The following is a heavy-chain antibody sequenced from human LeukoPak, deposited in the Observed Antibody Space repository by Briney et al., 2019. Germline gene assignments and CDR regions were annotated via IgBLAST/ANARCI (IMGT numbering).Heavy chain of an antibody. CDR2: LSSSNSII. CDR1: GFTFSSYS. V-gene: IGHV3-48*02. Sequence: GGSLRLSCAASGFTFSSYSMNWVRQAPGKGLEWVSYLSSSNSIIYYADSVKGRFTISRDNAKDSLYLQMNSLRDEDTAVYCCARDAPYDFWSGYQSGYMDVWGKGTTVTVSS. CDR3: ARDAPYDFWSGYQSGYMDV. D-gene: IGHD3-3*01. J-gene: IGHJ6*03.